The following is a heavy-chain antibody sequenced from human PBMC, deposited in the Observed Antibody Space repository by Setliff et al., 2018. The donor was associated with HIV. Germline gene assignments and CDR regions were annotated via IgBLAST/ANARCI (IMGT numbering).Heavy chain of an antibody. V-gene: IGHV4-4*08. CDR3: ARIVRWELVATSTFFYYMDV. D-gene: IGHD1-26*01. Sequence: PSETLSLTCSVSGISINGYYWSWIRQSPRTRLEWIGYVSSIGNTNYNPSLKSRVTISVDTSKNQLSLKLSSVTAADTAVYYCARIVRWELVATSTFFYYMDVWGKGTTVTVSS. CDR1: GISINGYY. CDR2: VSSIGNT. J-gene: IGHJ6*03.